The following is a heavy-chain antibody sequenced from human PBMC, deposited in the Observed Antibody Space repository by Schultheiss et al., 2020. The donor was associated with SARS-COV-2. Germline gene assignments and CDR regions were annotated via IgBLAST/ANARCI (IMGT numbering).Heavy chain of an antibody. V-gene: IGHV4-59*01. CDR2: IYYSGST. CDR1: GGSFSGYY. D-gene: IGHD6-13*01. J-gene: IGHJ4*02. Sequence: GSLRLSCAVYGGSFSGYYWSWIRQPPGKGLEWIGYIYYSGSTYYNPSLKSRVTISVDTSKNQFSLKLSSVTAADTAVYYCARGPAAGFPRVDYWGQGTLVTVSS. CDR3: ARGPAAGFPRVDY.